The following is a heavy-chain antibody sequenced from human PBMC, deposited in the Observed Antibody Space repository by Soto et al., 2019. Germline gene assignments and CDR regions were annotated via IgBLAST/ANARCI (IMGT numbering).Heavy chain of an antibody. Sequence: WETLSLTCTVSGGSISSSSYYWGWIRQPPGKGLEWIGSIYYSGSTYYNPSLKSRVTISVDTSKNQFSLKLSSVTAADTAVYYCARRKLIAAAGLYYYYGMDVWGQGTTVTVSS. CDR3: ARRKLIAAAGLYYYYGMDV. CDR2: IYYSGST. V-gene: IGHV4-39*01. D-gene: IGHD6-13*01. CDR1: GGSISSSSYY. J-gene: IGHJ6*02.